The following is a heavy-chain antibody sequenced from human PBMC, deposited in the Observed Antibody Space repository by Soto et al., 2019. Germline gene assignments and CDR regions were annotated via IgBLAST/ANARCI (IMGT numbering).Heavy chain of an antibody. CDR1: GGTFSSYT. D-gene: IGHD2-2*01. J-gene: IGHJ6*03. Sequence: ASVKVSCKASGGTFSSYTISWVRQAPGQGLEWMGRIIPILGIANYAQKFQGRVTITADKSTSTAYMELSSLRSEDTAVYYCASGAVVPAASFYYYYYMDVWGKGTTVTVSS. V-gene: IGHV1-69*02. CDR3: ASGAVVPAASFYYYYYMDV. CDR2: IIPILGIA.